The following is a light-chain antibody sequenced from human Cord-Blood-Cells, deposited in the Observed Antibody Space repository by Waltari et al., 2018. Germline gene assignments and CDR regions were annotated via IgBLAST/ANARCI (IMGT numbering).Light chain of an antibody. Sequence: EIVLTQSPATLSLSPGERATLSCRASQSVSSYLAWYQQKHGQAPRLLIYDASNRATGIPARFSGSGSETDFTLTISSLEPEDFAVYDCQQRSNWPLTFGGGTKVEIK. CDR1: QSVSSY. V-gene: IGKV3-11*01. CDR3: QQRSNWPLT. J-gene: IGKJ4*01. CDR2: DAS.